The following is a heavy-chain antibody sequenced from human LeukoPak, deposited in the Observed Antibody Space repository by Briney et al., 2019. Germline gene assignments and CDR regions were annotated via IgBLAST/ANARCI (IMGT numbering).Heavy chain of an antibody. Sequence: PSEILSLTCTVSGGSISSSSYYWGWIRQPPGKGLEWIGSIYYRGSTHYNPSPKSRVTISVDMSKTQFSLKLSSVTAADTALYYCARDNGSGYTKGYEHYYYYLDVWGKGTTVTVSS. D-gene: IGHD3-3*02. CDR1: GGSISSSSYY. J-gene: IGHJ6*03. V-gene: IGHV4-39*07. CDR3: ARDNGSGYTKGYEHYYYYLDV. CDR2: IYYRGST.